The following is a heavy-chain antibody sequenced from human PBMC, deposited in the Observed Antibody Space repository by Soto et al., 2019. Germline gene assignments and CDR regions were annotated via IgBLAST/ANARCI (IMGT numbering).Heavy chain of an antibody. V-gene: IGHV3-7*01. Sequence: ESGGGLVQPGGSLRLSCAASGFTFSSYWMSWVRQAPGKGLEWVANIKQDGSEKYYVDSVKGRFTISRDNAKNSLYLQMNSLRAEDTAVYYCARDGGGATPYYYGMDVWGQGTTVTVSS. CDR2: IKQDGSEK. D-gene: IGHD1-26*01. CDR3: ARDGGGATPYYYGMDV. J-gene: IGHJ6*02. CDR1: GFTFSSYW.